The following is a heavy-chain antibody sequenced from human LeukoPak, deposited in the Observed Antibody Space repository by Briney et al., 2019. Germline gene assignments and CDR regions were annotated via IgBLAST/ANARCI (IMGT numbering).Heavy chain of an antibody. CDR3: ARWDSYAEYYFDY. CDR1: GGSISSSSYY. Sequence: SETLSLTCTVSGGSISSSSYYWGWIRQPPGEGLEWIGSIYYSGSTYYNPSLKSRVTISVDTSKNQFSLRLSSVTAADTAVYYCARWDSYAEYYFDYWGQGTLVTVSS. CDR2: IYYSGST. V-gene: IGHV4-39*01. J-gene: IGHJ4*02. D-gene: IGHD5-18*01.